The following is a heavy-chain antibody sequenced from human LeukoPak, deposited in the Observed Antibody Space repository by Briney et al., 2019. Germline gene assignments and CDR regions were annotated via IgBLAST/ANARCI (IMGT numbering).Heavy chain of an antibody. J-gene: IGHJ5*02. CDR2: IYHSGST. CDR3: ARHRVGSGDTYYDFWSGYSGFDP. CDR1: GYSISSGYY. Sequence: SETLSLTCAVSGYSISSGYYWGWTRQPPGKGLEWIGSIYHSGSTHYNPSLKSRVTISVDTSKNQFSLKLSSVTAADTAVYYCARHRVGSGDTYYDFWSGYSGFDPWGQGTLVTVSS. D-gene: IGHD3-3*01. V-gene: IGHV4-38-2*01.